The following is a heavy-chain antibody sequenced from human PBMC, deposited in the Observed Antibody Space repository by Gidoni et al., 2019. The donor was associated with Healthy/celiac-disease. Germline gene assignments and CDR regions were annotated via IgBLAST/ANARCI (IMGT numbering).Heavy chain of an antibody. Sequence: EVQLGESGGGLVKPGGALRRACAASGFTFSSDSMNWGRQAPGKGLGWVSSISSIISSLSYADSVLGRFTISSANAKNSLSLQLPSLRAEDTSVYYCARDGGAIVVVTAIPGGDYFDYWGQGTLVTVSS. D-gene: IGHD2-21*02. CDR2: ISSIISSL. CDR3: ARDGGAIVVVTAIPGGDYFDY. CDR1: GFTFSSDS. V-gene: IGHV3-21*01. J-gene: IGHJ4*02.